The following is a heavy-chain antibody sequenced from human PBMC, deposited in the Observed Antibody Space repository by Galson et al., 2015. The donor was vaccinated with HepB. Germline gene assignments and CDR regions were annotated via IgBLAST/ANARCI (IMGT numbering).Heavy chain of an antibody. V-gene: IGHV1-8*01. CDR1: GYTFTSYD. CDR2: MNPNSGNT. D-gene: IGHD2-2*01. Sequence: VKVSCKASGYTFTSYDINWVRQATGQGLEWMGWMNPNSGNTGYAQKFQGRVTMTRNTSISTAYMELSSLRSEDTAVYYCARSLGPPVVPAASNDAFDIWGQGTMVTVSS. J-gene: IGHJ3*02. CDR3: ARSLGPPVVPAASNDAFDI.